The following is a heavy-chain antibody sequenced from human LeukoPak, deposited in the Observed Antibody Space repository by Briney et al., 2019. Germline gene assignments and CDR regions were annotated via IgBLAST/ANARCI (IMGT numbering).Heavy chain of an antibody. CDR3: AKDLSYYYDSSGYDH. Sequence: PGGSLRLSCAASGFTFSSYAMSWVRQAPGKGLEWVSAISGSGGSTYYADSVKGRFTISRDNSKNTLYLQMNSLRAEDTAVYYCAKDLSYYYDSSGYDHWGQGTLVTVSS. CDR2: ISGSGGST. J-gene: IGHJ4*02. V-gene: IGHV3-23*01. D-gene: IGHD3-22*01. CDR1: GFTFSSYA.